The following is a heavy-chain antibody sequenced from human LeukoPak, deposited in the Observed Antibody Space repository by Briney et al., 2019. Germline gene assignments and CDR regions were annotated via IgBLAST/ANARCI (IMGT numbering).Heavy chain of an antibody. CDR2: IYPGDSDT. V-gene: IGHV5-51*01. Sequence: GESLKISCKGSGYSFTSYWIGWVRQMPGKGLEWMGIIYPGDSDTRYSPSFQGQVTISADKSISTAYLQWSSLKASDTAMYYCARHLSYCSSTSCYQGWFDPWGQGTLVTVSS. D-gene: IGHD2-2*01. CDR3: ARHLSYCSSTSCYQGWFDP. CDR1: GYSFTSYW. J-gene: IGHJ5*02.